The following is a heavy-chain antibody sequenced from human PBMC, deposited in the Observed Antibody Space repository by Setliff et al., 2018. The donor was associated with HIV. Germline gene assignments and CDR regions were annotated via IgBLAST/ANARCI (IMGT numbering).Heavy chain of an antibody. J-gene: IGHJ6*02. Sequence: PGGSLRLSCAASGFAFDDYHMHLVRQGPGKGLQWVAGISWNSGVIEYAGSVTGRVTVSRDNARKSLYLEIKSLRTEDTAVYYCVKDANYFENSGNYDYGRDVWGQGTTVTVSS. V-gene: IGHV3-9*01. CDR1: GFAFDDYH. D-gene: IGHD3-22*01. CDR2: ISWNSGVI. CDR3: VKDANYFENSGNYDYGRDV.